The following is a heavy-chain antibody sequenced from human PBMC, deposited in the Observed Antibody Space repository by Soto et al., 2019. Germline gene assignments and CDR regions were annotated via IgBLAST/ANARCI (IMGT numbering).Heavy chain of an antibody. CDR3: AKAGEAVDGTKVYFDY. J-gene: IGHJ4*02. D-gene: IGHD6-19*01. CDR1: GFTFSGYA. CDR2: ISGSGGST. V-gene: IGHV3-23*01. Sequence: GGSLRLSCAASGFTFSGYAMSWVRQAPGKGLEWVSAISGSGGSTYYADSVKGRFTISRDNSKNTLYLQMNSLRAEYTAVYYGAKAGEAVDGTKVYFDYWGQGTPVTVSS.